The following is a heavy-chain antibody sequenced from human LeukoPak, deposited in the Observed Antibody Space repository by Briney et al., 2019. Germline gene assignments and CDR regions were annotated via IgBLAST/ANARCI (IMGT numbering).Heavy chain of an antibody. CDR1: GFTFSSYA. CDR3: AKAAWNGVAGTVWFDP. J-gene: IGHJ5*02. V-gene: IGHV3-23*01. CDR2: ISGSGGST. Sequence: GGSLTLSCAASGFTFSSYAMSWVRQAPGKGLEWVSAISGSGGSTYYADSVKGRFTISRDNSKNTLYLQMNSLRAEDTAVYYCAKAAWNGVAGTVWFDPWGQGTLVTVSS. D-gene: IGHD6-19*01.